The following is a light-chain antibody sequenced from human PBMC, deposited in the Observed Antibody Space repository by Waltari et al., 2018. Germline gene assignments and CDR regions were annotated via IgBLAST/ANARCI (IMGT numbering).Light chain of an antibody. J-gene: IGKJ5*01. CDR2: DAS. Sequence: EIVVTQSPAALSLSPGDRVTISCRASQSVRNNFAWYQQKPGQAPRLLIFDASTRATCIPARFSGSGSGTEFTLTINTLQSEDFGIYYCQQYDNLITFGQGTRLEIK. CDR1: QSVRNN. V-gene: IGKV3D-15*01. CDR3: QQYDNLIT.